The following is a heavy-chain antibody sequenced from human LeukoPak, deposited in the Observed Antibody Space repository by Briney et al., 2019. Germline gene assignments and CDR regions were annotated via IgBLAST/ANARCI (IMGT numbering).Heavy chain of an antibody. J-gene: IGHJ4*02. CDR3: ATQRGYSYGVDY. V-gene: IGHV3-48*01. CDR2: ISSSSSTI. D-gene: IGHD5-18*01. Sequence: GGSLRLSCAASGFTFSSYSMNWVRQAPGKGLEWVSYISSSSSTIYYADSVKGRFTISRDNSKNTLYLQMNSLRAEDTAVYYCATQRGYSYGVDYWGQGTLVTVS. CDR1: GFTFSSYS.